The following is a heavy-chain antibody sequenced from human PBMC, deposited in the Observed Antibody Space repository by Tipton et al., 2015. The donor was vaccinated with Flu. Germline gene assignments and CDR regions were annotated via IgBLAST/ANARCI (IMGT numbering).Heavy chain of an antibody. V-gene: IGHV4-59*04. J-gene: IGHJ5*01. CDR3: ARRDYSNYVSDPKNWFDS. CDR1: GFTFSSFGM. D-gene: IGHD4-11*01. CDR2: IHRGGNT. Sequence: LRLSCAASGFTFSSFGMHWVRQAPGKGLEWIGNIHRGGNTYYNPPLKSRVTMSIDRSRNQFSLKLSSVTASDTAVYYCARRDYSNYVSDPKNWFDSWGLGTLVTVSS.